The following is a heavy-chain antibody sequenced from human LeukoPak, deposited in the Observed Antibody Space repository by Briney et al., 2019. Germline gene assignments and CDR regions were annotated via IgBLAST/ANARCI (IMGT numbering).Heavy chain of an antibody. CDR2: ISDGGGST. CDR3: AKDGSGYDGGYFDY. V-gene: IGHV3-23*01. Sequence: PGGSLRLSCAASEFTLSSFAMSGAGQAPGKGLEGVSPISDGGGSTYYADSVKGRFTISRDNSKNTLYLQMNSLRAEDTAVYYCAKDGSGYDGGYFDYWGQGTLVTVSS. J-gene: IGHJ4*02. D-gene: IGHD5-12*01. CDR1: EFTLSSFA.